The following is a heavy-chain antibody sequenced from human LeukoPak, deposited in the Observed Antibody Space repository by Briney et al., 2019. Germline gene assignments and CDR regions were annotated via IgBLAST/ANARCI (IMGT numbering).Heavy chain of an antibody. CDR3: ARRARATGGGDYFDY. D-gene: IGHD2-15*01. Sequence: SETLSLTCTVSGGSISSYYGTWIRQPPGKGLECIGYIYYSGNTNYNPSLKSRVTISLDTSKNQFSLQLSSVTAADTAVYYCARRARATGGGDYFDYWGQGTLVTVSS. J-gene: IGHJ4*02. CDR2: IYYSGNT. CDR1: GGSISSYY. V-gene: IGHV4-59*08.